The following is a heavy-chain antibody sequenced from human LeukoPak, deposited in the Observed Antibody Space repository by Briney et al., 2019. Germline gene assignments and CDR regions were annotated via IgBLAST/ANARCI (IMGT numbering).Heavy chain of an antibody. CDR2: IYYSGST. J-gene: IGHJ5*02. Sequence: SETLSLTCTVSGGSISSGTYYWGWIRQPPGKGLECIGTIYYSGSTSYNPSLKSRVTISVDTSKNQFSLTLTTVTAADTAVYYCAGTYRLRRFDPWGQGTLVTVSS. D-gene: IGHD2-2*02. CDR3: AGTYRLRRFDP. V-gene: IGHV4-39*01. CDR1: GGSISSGTYY.